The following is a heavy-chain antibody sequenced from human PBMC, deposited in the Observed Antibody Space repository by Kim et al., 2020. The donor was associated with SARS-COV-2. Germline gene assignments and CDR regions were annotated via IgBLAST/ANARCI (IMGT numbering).Heavy chain of an antibody. J-gene: IGHJ4*02. D-gene: IGHD3-9*01. CDR3: ARDLSGYFYFDY. V-gene: IGHV1-3*01. Sequence: YSQKFQGRVTITRDTSASTAYMELSSLRSEDTAVYYCARDLSGYFYFDYWGQGTLVTVSS.